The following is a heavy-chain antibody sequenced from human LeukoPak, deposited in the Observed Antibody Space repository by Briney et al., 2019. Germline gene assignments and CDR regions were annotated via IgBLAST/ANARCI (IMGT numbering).Heavy chain of an antibody. CDR3: ARALPEYSGIEFDY. CDR1: GYTFTGYR. J-gene: IGHJ4*02. V-gene: IGHV1-2*02. CDR2: IHPNSGGT. Sequence: ASVNPTCNASGYTFTGYRMDWVRQAPGQGLEWMGWIHPNSGGTSYAQQFQGRVTMTRDTSINTAYMELSSLRFDDTAVYYCARALPEYSGIEFDYWGQGTLVTVSS. D-gene: IGHD5-12*01.